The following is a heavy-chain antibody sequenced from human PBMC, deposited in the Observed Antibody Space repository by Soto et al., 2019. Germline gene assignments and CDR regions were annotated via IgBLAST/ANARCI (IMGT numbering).Heavy chain of an antibody. D-gene: IGHD3-22*01. J-gene: IGHJ4*02. V-gene: IGHV4-59*01. CDR2: LYYGRSA. Sequence: QVQLQESGPGLVKPSETLSLTCAVSGDSISSYYCMWIRQPPGKGLESIGYLYYGRSANYNPCLKSPVTLSVDTSTNQCYLTLSSMTAADTAVYYCALRSMAVVPEYWGQGTLVTVSS. CDR1: GDSISSYY. CDR3: ALRSMAVVPEY.